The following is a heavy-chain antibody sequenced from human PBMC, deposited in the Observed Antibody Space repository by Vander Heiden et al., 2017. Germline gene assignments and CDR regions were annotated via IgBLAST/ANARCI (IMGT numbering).Heavy chain of an antibody. Sequence: EVRLLESGVGLEQPGRFLRLYCAAAESTFTSVGISWDRQAQGKGVEWVTGISGRGGSTYYAEIVKGRFTNPRDNSKNTLYLQMDSRRAEDTAVYYCAILGLRWPRGNPGSMDVWGQGTTVTVSS. CDR2: ISGRGGST. V-gene: IGHV3-23*01. D-gene: IGHD4-17*01. CDR3: AILGLRWPRGNPGSMDV. CDR1: ESTFTSVG. J-gene: IGHJ6*02.